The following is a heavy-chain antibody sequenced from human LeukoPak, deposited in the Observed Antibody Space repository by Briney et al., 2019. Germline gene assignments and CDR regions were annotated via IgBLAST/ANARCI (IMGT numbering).Heavy chain of an antibody. J-gene: IGHJ6*03. CDR3: ARDPPSQTLPRYYYYMDV. CDR2: IIPIFGTA. Sequence: GASVKVSCKASGGTFSSYAISWVRQAPGQGLEWMGGIIPIFGTANYAQKFQGRVTITTDESTSTAYMALSSLKSEDTAVYYCARDPPSQTLPRYYYYMDVWGKGTTVTVSS. V-gene: IGHV1-69*05. CDR1: GGTFSSYA.